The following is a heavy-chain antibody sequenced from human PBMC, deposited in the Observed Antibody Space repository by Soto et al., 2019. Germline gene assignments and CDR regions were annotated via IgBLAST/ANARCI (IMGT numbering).Heavy chain of an antibody. D-gene: IGHD3-22*01. CDR1: GFTFSTYS. V-gene: IGHV3-21*01. CDR3: ARYDSSGYYWPYYYYGMDV. J-gene: IGHJ6*02. CDR2: ISDSSSYI. Sequence: GGSLRLSCAASGFTFSTYSMNWVRQAPGKGLEWVSSISDSSSYIYYADSVKGRFTISRDNAKNSLYLQMNSLRAEDTAVYYCARYDSSGYYWPYYYYGMDVWGQGSTVTVSS.